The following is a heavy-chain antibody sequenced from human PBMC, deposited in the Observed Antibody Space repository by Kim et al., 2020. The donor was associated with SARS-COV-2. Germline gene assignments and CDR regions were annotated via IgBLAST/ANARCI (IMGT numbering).Heavy chain of an antibody. J-gene: IGHJ6*02. Sequence: GGSLRLSCAASGFTFSSYAMHWVRQAPGKGLEWVAVISYDGSNKYYADSVKGRFTISRDNSKNTLYLQMNSLRAEDMAVYYCARDGSYGSGSYYYYYYGMDVWGQGTTVTVSS. D-gene: IGHD3-10*01. V-gene: IGHV3-30*04. CDR3: ARDGSYGSGSYYYYYYGMDV. CDR2: ISYDGSNK. CDR1: GFTFSSYA.